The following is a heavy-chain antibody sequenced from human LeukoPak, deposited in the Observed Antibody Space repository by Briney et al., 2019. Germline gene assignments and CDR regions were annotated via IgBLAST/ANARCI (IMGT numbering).Heavy chain of an antibody. Sequence: GGSLRLSCAASGFTFSTYWMTWVRQAPGKGREWVANIKQDGSAKYYVDSLRGRFSISRDNVKNSLFLQMNSLSAEDTAVYYCARCPYDSTGYYSVPSHLDYWGQGTLVTVSS. CDR1: GFTFSTYW. J-gene: IGHJ4*02. D-gene: IGHD3-22*01. CDR3: ARCPYDSTGYYSVPSHLDY. CDR2: IKQDGSAK. V-gene: IGHV3-7*01.